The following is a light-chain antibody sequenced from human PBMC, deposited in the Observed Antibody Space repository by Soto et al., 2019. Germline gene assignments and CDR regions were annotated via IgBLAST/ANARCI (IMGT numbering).Light chain of an antibody. CDR2: DVN. Sequence: QSALTQPASVSGSPGQSITISCTGTSSDVDGYNYVSWYQYHPGKAPKLMIYDVNNRPSGVSNRFSGSTSGNTASLTISGLQAEDEADYYCSSFTIRRNTVIFGGGTQLTVL. V-gene: IGLV2-14*01. CDR1: SSDVDGYNY. CDR3: SSFTIRRNTVI. J-gene: IGLJ2*01.